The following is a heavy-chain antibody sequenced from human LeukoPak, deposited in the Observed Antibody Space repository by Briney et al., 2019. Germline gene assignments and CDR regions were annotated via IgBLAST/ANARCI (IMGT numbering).Heavy chain of an antibody. CDR1: GYTFTSYG. V-gene: IGHV1-18*01. J-gene: IGHJ5*02. CDR2: ISAYNGNT. Sequence: GASVKVSCKASGYTFTSYGISWVRQAPGQGLEWMEWISAYNGNTNYAQKLQGRVTMTTDTSTSTAYMELRSLRSDDTAVYYCARDYDWNDPSNWFDPWGQGTLVTVSS. CDR3: ARDYDWNDPSNWFDP. D-gene: IGHD1-1*01.